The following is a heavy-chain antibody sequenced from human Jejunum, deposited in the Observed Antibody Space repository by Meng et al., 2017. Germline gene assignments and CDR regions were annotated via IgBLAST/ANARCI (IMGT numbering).Heavy chain of an antibody. D-gene: IGHD6-6*01. V-gene: IGHV4-61*08. CDR2: IYYSGGT. CDR1: GGSASSAAYY. CDR3: AHSSSSSSFGFDY. J-gene: IGHJ4*02. Sequence: QAAVRASGPGLVRPPETLSLPCTVPGGSASSAAYYWNWIRQPPGKGLEWIGYIYYSGGTTYSPSLNSRVTISIDTAKNQVSLKVSSVTAADTAVYYCAHSSSSSSFGFDYWGQGTLVTVSS.